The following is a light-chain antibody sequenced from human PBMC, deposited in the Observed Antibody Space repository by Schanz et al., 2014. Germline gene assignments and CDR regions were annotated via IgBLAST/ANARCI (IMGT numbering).Light chain of an antibody. CDR3: SSHAGSFWV. V-gene: IGLV2-14*01. Sequence: QSALTQPASVSGSPGQSITISCTGTSSDVGGYNYVSWYQQHPGKAPKLLIYAVITRPSGVSNRFSGSKSGNTASLTISGLQAEDEADYFCSSHAGSFWVFGGGTKLTVL. CDR2: AVI. CDR1: SSDVGGYNY. J-gene: IGLJ3*02.